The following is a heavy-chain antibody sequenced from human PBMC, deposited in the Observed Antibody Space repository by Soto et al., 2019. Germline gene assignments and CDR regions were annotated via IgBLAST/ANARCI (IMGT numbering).Heavy chain of an antibody. CDR2: IKSKGHGGTT. Sequence: WGSLRLSYTAAGGAFSNAWISWIRQDPGKGLEWVGRIKSKGHGGTTDFAAPVRGRFAISRDDSRNLVYMQMNSLNTEDTAVYYCTTDSYTSVIVVRFDYWGHGTLVTVSS. V-gene: IGHV3-15*05. CDR3: TTDSYTSVIVVRFDY. D-gene: IGHD3-22*01. CDR1: GGAFSNAW. J-gene: IGHJ4*01.